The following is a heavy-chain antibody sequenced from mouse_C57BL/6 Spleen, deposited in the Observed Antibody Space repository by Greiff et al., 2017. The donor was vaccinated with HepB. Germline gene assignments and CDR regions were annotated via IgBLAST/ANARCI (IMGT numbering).Heavy chain of an antibody. V-gene: IGHV1-52*01. D-gene: IGHD1-1*01. CDR2: IDPSDSET. CDR1: GYTFTSYW. J-gene: IGHJ2*01. CDR3: ARDGITTVVATFDC. Sequence: QVQLQQPGAELVRPGSSVKLSCKASGYTFTSYWMHWVKQRPIQGLEWIGNIDPSDSETHYNQKFKDKATLTVDKSSSTAYMQLSSLTSEDSAVYYCARDGITTVVATFDCWGQGTTLTVSS.